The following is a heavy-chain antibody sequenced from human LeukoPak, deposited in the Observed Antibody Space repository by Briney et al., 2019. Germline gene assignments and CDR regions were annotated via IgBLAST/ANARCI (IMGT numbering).Heavy chain of an antibody. V-gene: IGHV3-11*01. Sequence: PGGALILSCAAPGFTFSDYYMSSIRQAPGKGLEWVSYISSSSSTIYYADSVKGRFTISRDNAKNSLYLQMNSLRAEDTAVYYCASQLYLDYWGQGTLVTVSS. CDR3: ASQLYLDY. CDR1: GFTFSDYY. J-gene: IGHJ4*02. CDR2: ISSSSSTI.